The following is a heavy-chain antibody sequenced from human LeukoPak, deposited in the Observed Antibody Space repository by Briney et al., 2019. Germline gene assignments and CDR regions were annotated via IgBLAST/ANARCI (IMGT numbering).Heavy chain of an antibody. V-gene: IGHV1-2*06. CDR3: ARGGWVQSPFDY. J-gene: IGHJ4*02. CDR2: INPNSGGT. D-gene: IGHD5-24*01. CDR1: GYTFTSYY. Sequence: GASVKVSCKASGYTFTSYYMNWVRQAAGQGVEWMGRINPNSGGTNYAQKFQGRVTMNRDTSISTAYMELSRLRSDDTAVYYCARGGWVQSPFDYWGQGTLVTVSS.